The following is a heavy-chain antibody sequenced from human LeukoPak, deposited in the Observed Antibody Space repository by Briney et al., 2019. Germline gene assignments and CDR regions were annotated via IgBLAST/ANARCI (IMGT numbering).Heavy chain of an antibody. CDR1: GFMFNNYW. CDR3: ARDTRYFDS. CDR2: INQDVSDK. J-gene: IGHJ4*02. Sequence: PGRSLRLSCAASGFMFNNYWMTCVRQAPGKGLEWVGNINQDVSDKYYGDSVKGRFTISTDNAKNSLYLQMNSLRAEDTAVYYCARDTRYFDSWGQGNMVTVSS. V-gene: IGHV3-7*01.